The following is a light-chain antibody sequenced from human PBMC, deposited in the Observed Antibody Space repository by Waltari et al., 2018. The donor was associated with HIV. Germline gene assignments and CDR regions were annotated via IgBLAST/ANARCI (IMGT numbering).Light chain of an antibody. Sequence: SYELSQSLSTVSVALGQTATLTCGGNNIGGKNVHWYQQTPGQAPVVVIYANSNRPSGIPERFSGSNSGNKATLTISRAQAGDDADYYCQVWDSGLVVFGAGTKLTVL. CDR1: NIGGKN. CDR3: QVWDSGLVV. V-gene: IGLV3-9*01. J-gene: IGLJ2*01. CDR2: ANS.